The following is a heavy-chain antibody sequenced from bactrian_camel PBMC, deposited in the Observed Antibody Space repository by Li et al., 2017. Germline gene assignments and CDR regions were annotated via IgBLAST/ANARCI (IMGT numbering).Heavy chain of an antibody. CDR1: GYTYSSWC. CDR3: AADPFSPTVGVLVAITECPRQVRRYRY. D-gene: IGHD2*01. J-gene: IGHJ4*01. Sequence: VQLVESGGGSVQAGGSLRLFCAASGYTYSSWCMYWARQAPGKGLERVAVISRLGKYTEYTDSVKGRFTISHDKFGNMIYLQMDNLKDDDTATYYCAADPFSPTVGVLVAITECPRQVRRYRYWGQGTQVTVS. V-gene: IGHV3S6*01. CDR2: ISRLGKYT.